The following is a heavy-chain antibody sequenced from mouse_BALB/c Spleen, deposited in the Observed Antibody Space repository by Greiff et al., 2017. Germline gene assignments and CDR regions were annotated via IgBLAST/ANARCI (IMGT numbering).Heavy chain of an antibody. CDR3: ARDHGNSWFAY. CDR2: INSNGGST. V-gene: IGHV5-6-3*01. CDR1: GFTFSSYG. Sequence: EVKLQESGGGLVQPGGSLKLSCAASGFTFSSYGMSWVRQTPDKRLELVATINSNGGSTYYPDSVKGRFTISRDNAKNTLYLQMSSLKSEDTAMYYCARDHGNSWFAYWGQGTLVTVSA. J-gene: IGHJ3*01. D-gene: IGHD2-1*01.